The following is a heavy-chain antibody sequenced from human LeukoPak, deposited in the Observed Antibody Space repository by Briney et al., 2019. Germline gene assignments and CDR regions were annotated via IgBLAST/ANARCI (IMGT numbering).Heavy chain of an antibody. CDR1: GFTVSSNY. D-gene: IGHD3-9*01. Sequence: PGGSLRLSCADSGFTVSSNYMRWVRQAPGKGLEWVSVIYSGGSTHYADSVKGRFTISRDNSKNTLYLQMNSLRAEDTAVYYCARDRLHYDSLTGYPADWGQETLVTVSS. J-gene: IGHJ4*02. CDR3: ARDRLHYDSLTGYPAD. V-gene: IGHV3-66*01. CDR2: IYSGGST.